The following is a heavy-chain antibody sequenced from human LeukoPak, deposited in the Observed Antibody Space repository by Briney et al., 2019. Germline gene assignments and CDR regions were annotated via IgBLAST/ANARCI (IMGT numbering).Heavy chain of an antibody. CDR3: ARAIVSPLDAFDI. D-gene: IGHD1-26*01. CDR1: GGSISSGGYS. V-gene: IGHV4-30-2*01. J-gene: IGHJ3*02. Sequence: SETLSLTCAISGGSISSGGYSWSWIRQPPGKGLEWIGYIYHSGSTYYNPSLKSRVTISVDRSKNQFSLKLSSVTAADTAVYYCARAIVSPLDAFDIWGQGTMVTVSS. CDR2: IYHSGST.